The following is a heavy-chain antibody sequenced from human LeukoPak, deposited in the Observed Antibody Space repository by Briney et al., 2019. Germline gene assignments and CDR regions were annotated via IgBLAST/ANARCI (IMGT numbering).Heavy chain of an antibody. V-gene: IGHV4-34*01. D-gene: IGHD3-9*01. Sequence: WETLSLTCAVYGGSFSGYYWSWIRQPPGKGLEWIGEINHSGSTNYNPSLKSRVTISVDTSKNQFSLKLSSATAADTAVYYCARLRYFDPFDYWGQGTLVTVSS. CDR2: INHSGST. CDR1: GGSFSGYY. CDR3: ARLRYFDPFDY. J-gene: IGHJ4*02.